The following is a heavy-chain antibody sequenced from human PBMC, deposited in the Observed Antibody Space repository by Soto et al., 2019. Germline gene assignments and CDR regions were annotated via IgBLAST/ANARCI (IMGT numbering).Heavy chain of an antibody. V-gene: IGHV1-69*13. Sequence: SVKVSCKASGGTFSSYAISWVRQAPGQGLEWMGGIIPIFGTANYAQKFQGRVTITADESTSTAYMELSSLRSEDTAVYYCARSWVPAAAYYGMDVWGQGTTVTVSS. CDR2: IIPIFGTA. J-gene: IGHJ6*02. CDR3: ARSWVPAAAYYGMDV. CDR1: GGTFSSYA. D-gene: IGHD2-2*01.